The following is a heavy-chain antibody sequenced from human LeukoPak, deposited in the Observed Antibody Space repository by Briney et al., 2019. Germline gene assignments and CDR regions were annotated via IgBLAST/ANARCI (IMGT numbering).Heavy chain of an antibody. CDR2: INPNSGGT. Sequence: ASVKVSCKASGYTFTGYYMHWVRQAPGQGLAWMGWINPNSGGTNYAQKFQGRVTMTRDTSISTAYMELSRLRSDDTAVYYCARYPHLQSTAAEYFQHWGQGTLVTVSS. D-gene: IGHD2-2*01. CDR3: ARYPHLQSTAAEYFQH. CDR1: GYTFTGYY. J-gene: IGHJ1*01. V-gene: IGHV1-2*02.